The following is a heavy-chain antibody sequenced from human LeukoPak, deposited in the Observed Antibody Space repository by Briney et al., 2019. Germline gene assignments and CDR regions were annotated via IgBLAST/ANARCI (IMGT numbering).Heavy chain of an antibody. J-gene: IGHJ1*01. D-gene: IGHD3-22*01. V-gene: IGHV3-49*03. CDR2: IRSKAYGGTT. Sequence: PGRSLRLSCTASGFTFGDYAMSWFRQAPGKGLEWVGFIRSKAYGGTTEYAASVKGRFTISRDDSKSIAYLQMNSLKTEDTAVYYCTKRSYDYYDSSGYYRRREYFQHWGQGTLVTVSS. CDR1: GFTFGDYA. CDR3: TKRSYDYYDSSGYYRRREYFQH.